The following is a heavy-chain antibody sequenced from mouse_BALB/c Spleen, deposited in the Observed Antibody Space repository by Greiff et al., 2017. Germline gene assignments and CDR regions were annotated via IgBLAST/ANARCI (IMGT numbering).Heavy chain of an antibody. CDR2: IWRGGSR. D-gene: IGHD2-12*01. CDR3: ARLRPYAMDY. Sequence: QVHVKQPGPGLVQPSHSLSITCTVSGFSLTSYGVHWVRQSPGQGLEWLGVIWRGGSRAYNAAFISRLSISKDNSKSKVFFTMNSLQANDTAIDYCARLRPYAMDYGGQGTSVTVSA. J-gene: IGHJ4*01. CDR1: GFSLTSYG. V-gene: IGHV2-2*02.